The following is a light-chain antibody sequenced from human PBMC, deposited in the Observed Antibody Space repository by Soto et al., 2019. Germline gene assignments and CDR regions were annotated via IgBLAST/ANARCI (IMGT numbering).Light chain of an antibody. CDR3: NSYGGSNNLV. J-gene: IGLJ3*02. CDR2: EVS. V-gene: IGLV2-8*01. CDR1: SSDVGRYNH. Sequence: QSVLTQPPSASGSPGQSVTISCTGTSSDVGRYNHVSWYQHHPGKAPKLMIFEVSKRPSGVPDRFSGSKSGNTASLTVSGLQSEDEADYYCNSYGGSNNLVFGGGTKLTVL.